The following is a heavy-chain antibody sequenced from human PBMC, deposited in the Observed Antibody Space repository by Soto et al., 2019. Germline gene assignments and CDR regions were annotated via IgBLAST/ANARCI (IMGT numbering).Heavy chain of an antibody. J-gene: IGHJ6*02. Sequence: QVQLVQSGAEVKKPGASVKVSCKASGYTFTSYGISWVRQAPGQGLEWMGWISAYNGNTNYAQKLQGRVTMTTDTSTSTGYMELRSLRSDDTAVYYCARPVGLEQWLVGPYGMDVWGQGTMVTVSS. V-gene: IGHV1-18*01. CDR1: GYTFTSYG. D-gene: IGHD6-19*01. CDR2: ISAYNGNT. CDR3: ARPVGLEQWLVGPYGMDV.